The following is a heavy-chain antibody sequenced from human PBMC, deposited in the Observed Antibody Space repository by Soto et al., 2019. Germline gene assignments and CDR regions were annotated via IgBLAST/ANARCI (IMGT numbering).Heavy chain of an antibody. CDR3: AILYSSSSYFDY. D-gene: IGHD6-6*01. Sequence: EVQLLESGGGLVQPGGSLRLSCAASGFTFSSYAMSWVRQAPGQGLGWVSAISGSGGSTYYADSVKGRFTISRDNSKNTLYLQMNSLRAEDKAVYYCAILYSSSSYFDYWGQGTLVTVSS. CDR1: GFTFSSYA. CDR2: ISGSGGST. V-gene: IGHV3-23*01. J-gene: IGHJ4*02.